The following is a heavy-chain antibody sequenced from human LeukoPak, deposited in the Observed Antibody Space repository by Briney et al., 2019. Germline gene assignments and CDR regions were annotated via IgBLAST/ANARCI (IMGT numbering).Heavy chain of an antibody. CDR2: ISSSGSTI. CDR3: ARPAREYYYDSSGYYSY. CDR1: GFIFSSYA. J-gene: IGHJ4*02. V-gene: IGHV3-48*04. Sequence: GGSLRLSCAASGFIFSSYAMTWVRQAPGKGLEWVSYISSSGSTIYYADSVKGRFTISRDNAKNSLYLQMNSLRAEDTAVYYCARPAREYYYDSSGYYSYWGQGTLVTVSS. D-gene: IGHD3-22*01.